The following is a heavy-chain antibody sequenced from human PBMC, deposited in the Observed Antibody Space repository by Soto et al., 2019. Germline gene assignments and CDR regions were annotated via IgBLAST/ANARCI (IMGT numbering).Heavy chain of an antibody. Sequence: SETLSLTCFVSGGSISSGGYSWSWIRQPPGKGLEWIGYIYHSGSTYYNPSLKSRVTIPVDRSKNQFSLKLSSVTAAETVVYYSARGYFRSGSDSHYYYGMDVWDQGTTVTDSS. CDR1: GGSISSGGYS. D-gene: IGHD3-10*01. CDR2: IYHSGST. J-gene: IGHJ6*02. CDR3: ARGYFRSGSDSHYYYGMDV. V-gene: IGHV4-30-2*01.